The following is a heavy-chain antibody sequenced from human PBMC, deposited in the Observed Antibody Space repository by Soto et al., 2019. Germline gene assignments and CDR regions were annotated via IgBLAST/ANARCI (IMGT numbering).Heavy chain of an antibody. CDR1: GHTFTSYG. D-gene: IGHD1-26*01. Sequence: ASVKVSCKASGHTFTSYGISWVRQAPGQGLEWMGWTSAYNGNTNYAQKLQGRVTLTTDTSTSTAYMELRSLRSDDTAVYFCARGGQWDFLSDYWGQGTLVTVSS. J-gene: IGHJ4*02. CDR2: TSAYNGNT. CDR3: ARGGQWDFLSDY. V-gene: IGHV1-18*01.